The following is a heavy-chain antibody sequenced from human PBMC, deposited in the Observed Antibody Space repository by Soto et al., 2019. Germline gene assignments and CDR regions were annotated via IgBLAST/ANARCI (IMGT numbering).Heavy chain of an antibody. V-gene: IGHV4-34*01. D-gene: IGHD3-22*01. CDR1: GGSFSGYY. CDR3: ARGRRDSSGYYLDY. Sequence: QVQLQQWGAGLLKPSETLSLTCAVYGGSFSGYYWSWIRQPPGKGLEWIGEINHSGSTNYNPSLKSRVTISVDTYKNQFSLKLSSVTAADTAVYYCARGRRDSSGYYLDYWGQGTLVTVSS. CDR2: INHSGST. J-gene: IGHJ4*02.